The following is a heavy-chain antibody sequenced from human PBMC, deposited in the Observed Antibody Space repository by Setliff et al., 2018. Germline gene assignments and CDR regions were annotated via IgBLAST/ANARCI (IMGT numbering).Heavy chain of an antibody. CDR3: SRLVRFCTASTCQGASASEH. D-gene: IGHD2-8*02. V-gene: IGHV1-18*01. Sequence: GASVKVSCKASAYIFSSYGLSWVRQAPGQGLEWMGWISTYNGHTNYAQRFQGRVTMTTDTSTRTAYMELRTLRSDDAAVYYCSRLVRFCTASTCQGASASEHWGQGTLVTVSS. CDR1: AYIFSSYG. J-gene: IGHJ4*02. CDR2: ISTYNGHT.